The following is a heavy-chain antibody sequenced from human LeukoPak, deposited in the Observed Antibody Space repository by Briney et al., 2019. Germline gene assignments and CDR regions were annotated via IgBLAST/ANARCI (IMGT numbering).Heavy chain of an antibody. D-gene: IGHD2-2*01. CDR1: GYTFTSYD. V-gene: IGHV1-8*03. J-gene: IGHJ6*03. CDR2: MNPNSGNT. CDR3: ARGLVPAAIRTYYYYMDV. Sequence: ASVKVSCKASGYTFTSYDINWVRQATGQGLEWMGWMNPNSGNTGYAQKFQGRVTITRNTSISTAYMELSSLRSEDTAVYYCARGLVPAAIRTYYYYMDVWGKGTTVTVSS.